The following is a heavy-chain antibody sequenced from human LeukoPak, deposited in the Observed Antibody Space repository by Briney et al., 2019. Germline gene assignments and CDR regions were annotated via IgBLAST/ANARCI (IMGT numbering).Heavy chain of an antibody. CDR3: ATTFLMVYAIMFDY. J-gene: IGHJ4*02. V-gene: IGHV1-2*02. D-gene: IGHD2-8*01. CDR2: INPNSGGT. CDR1: GYTFTGYY. Sequence: ASVKVSCKASGYTFTGYYMHWVRQVPGQGLEWMGWINPNSGGTNYAQKFQGRVTMTRDTSISTAYMELSRLRSDDTAVYYCATTFLMVYAIMFDYWGQGTLVTVSS.